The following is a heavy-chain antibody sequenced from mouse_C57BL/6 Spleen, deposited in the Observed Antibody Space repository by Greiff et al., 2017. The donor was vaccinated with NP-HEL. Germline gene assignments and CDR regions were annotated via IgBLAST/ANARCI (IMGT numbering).Heavy chain of an antibody. V-gene: IGHV1-82*01. CDR1: GYAFSSSW. CDR3: AVYSNYEWFAY. D-gene: IGHD2-5*01. Sequence: QVQLQQSGPELVKPGASVKISCKASGYAFSSSWMNWVKQRPGKGLEWIGRIYPGDGDTNYNGKFKGKATLTADKSSSTAYMQLSSLTSEDSAVYFCAVYSNYEWFAYWGQGTLVTVSA. CDR2: IYPGDGDT. J-gene: IGHJ3*01.